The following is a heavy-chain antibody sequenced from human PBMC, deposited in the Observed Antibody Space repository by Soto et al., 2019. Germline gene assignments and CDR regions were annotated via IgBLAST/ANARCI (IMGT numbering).Heavy chain of an antibody. V-gene: IGHV4-38-2*01. CDR2: IYHSGST. D-gene: IGHD2-15*01. CDR1: GYSISSGYY. Sequence: PSETLSLTCAVSGYSISSGYYWGWIRQPPGKGLEWIGSIYHSGSTYYNPSLKSRVTISVDTSKNQFSLKLSSVTAADTAVYYCARASPDIVVVVTLNWFDPWDQGTLVTVSS. J-gene: IGHJ5*02. CDR3: ARASPDIVVVVTLNWFDP.